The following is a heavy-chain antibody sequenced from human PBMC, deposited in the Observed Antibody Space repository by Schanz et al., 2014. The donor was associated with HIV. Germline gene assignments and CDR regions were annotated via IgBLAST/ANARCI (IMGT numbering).Heavy chain of an antibody. V-gene: IGHV1-2*02. D-gene: IGHD2-2*01. CDR3: ARSRFQLQWFDS. CDR1: GYTFTNYF. Sequence: QVQLVQSGAEVKKPGSSVKVSCKASGYTFTNYFIHWVRQAPGQGLEWMGWINPNSGDTDYAQKFLGRVTMTRDSSISTAYMELTRLTSDDTAVYYCARSRFQLQWFDSWGQGTLVTVSS. J-gene: IGHJ5*01. CDR2: INPNSGDT.